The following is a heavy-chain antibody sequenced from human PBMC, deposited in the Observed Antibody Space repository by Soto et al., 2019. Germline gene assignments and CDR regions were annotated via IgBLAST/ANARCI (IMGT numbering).Heavy chain of an antibody. CDR1: GGSITSSSYY. V-gene: IGHV4-39*01. D-gene: IGHD4-4*01. Sequence: SETLSLTCTVSGGSITSSSYYWGWIRQPPGKGLEWIGSIYYSGSTYYNPSFKSRLTISVDTSKNQFSLNLSSVTAADTAVYYCARHRDDYSAQWYFDYWGQGTLVTVSS. CDR3: ARHRDDYSAQWYFDY. CDR2: IYYSGST. J-gene: IGHJ4*02.